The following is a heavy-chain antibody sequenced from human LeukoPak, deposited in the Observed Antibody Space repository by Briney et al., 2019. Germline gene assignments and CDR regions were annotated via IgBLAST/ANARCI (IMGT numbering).Heavy chain of an antibody. Sequence: PGRSLRLSCAASGFTFSSYAMHWVRQAPSKGLEWVAVISYDGSNKYYADSVKGRFTISRDNSKNTLYLQMNSLRAEDTAVYYCARDLLGYSSSWYGGMGYYYYYGMDVWGQGTTVTVSS. CDR3: ARDLLGYSSSWYGGMGYYYYYGMDV. D-gene: IGHD6-13*01. CDR2: ISYDGSNK. J-gene: IGHJ6*02. V-gene: IGHV3-30-3*01. CDR1: GFTFSSYA.